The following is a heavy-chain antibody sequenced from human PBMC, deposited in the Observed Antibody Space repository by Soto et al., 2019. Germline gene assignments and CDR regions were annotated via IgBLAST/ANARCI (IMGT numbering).Heavy chain of an antibody. D-gene: IGHD1-7*01. V-gene: IGHV4-59*01. Sequence: PSETLSLTCTVPGGSISTSYRSWIRQPPGKGLEWIGYVYYSGSTNYNPSLKSRVTISVDTSKNQFSLKLSSVTAADTAVYYCARGGNYYFDYWGQGTLVTVSS. CDR3: ARGGNYYFDY. CDR2: VYYSGST. J-gene: IGHJ4*02. CDR1: GGSISTSY.